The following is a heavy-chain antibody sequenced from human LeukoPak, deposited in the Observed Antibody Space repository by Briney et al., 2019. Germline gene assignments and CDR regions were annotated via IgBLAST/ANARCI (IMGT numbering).Heavy chain of an antibody. CDR2: ISSSSSYI. Sequence: GGSLRLSCAASGFTFSSYSMNWVRQAPGKGLEWVSSISSSSSYIYYADSVKGRFTISRDNAKNSLYLQMNRLRAEDTAVYYCARDSAAGGETDAFDIWGQGTMVTVSS. J-gene: IGHJ3*02. CDR3: ARDSAAGGETDAFDI. V-gene: IGHV3-21*01. CDR1: GFTFSSYS. D-gene: IGHD6-13*01.